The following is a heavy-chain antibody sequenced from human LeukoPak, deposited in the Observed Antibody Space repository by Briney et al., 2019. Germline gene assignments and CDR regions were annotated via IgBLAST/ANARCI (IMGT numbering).Heavy chain of an antibody. Sequence: AAVKVSCKASGGTFSSYAISWVRQAPGQGLEWMGGIIPIFGTANYAQKFQGRVTITADESTSTASMELSSLRSEDTAVYYCARSAYSSGWYAFDYWGQGTLVTASS. D-gene: IGHD6-19*01. J-gene: IGHJ4*02. CDR1: GGTFSSYA. CDR3: ARSAYSSGWYAFDY. V-gene: IGHV1-69*01. CDR2: IIPIFGTA.